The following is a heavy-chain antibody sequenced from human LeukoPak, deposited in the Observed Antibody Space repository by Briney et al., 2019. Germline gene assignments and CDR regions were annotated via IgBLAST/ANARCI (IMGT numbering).Heavy chain of an antibody. D-gene: IGHD5-24*01. CDR1: GGSISSGCYY. V-gene: IGHV4-61*02. J-gene: IGHJ4*02. CDR2: IYSSGST. CDR3: ARDRYGDGYTHPLDYAFAY. Sequence: SETLSLTCTVSGGSISSGCYYWSWLRQPTGKGLEWVGRIYSSGSTNYNPSLQSPVTVSVAKSQNQFSLKLSTVTATATAECSCARDRYGDGYTHPLDYAFAYWGQGNLVTVSS.